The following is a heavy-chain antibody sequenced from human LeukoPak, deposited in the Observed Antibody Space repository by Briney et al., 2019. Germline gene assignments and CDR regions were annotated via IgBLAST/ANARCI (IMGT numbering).Heavy chain of an antibody. V-gene: IGHV4-39*07. CDR2: IYYSGST. CDR1: GGSISSSSYY. CDR3: ARAGDYGGGLFDY. Sequence: SETLSLTCTVSGGSISSSSYYWGWIRQPPGKGLEWIGSIYYSGSTYYNPSLKSRVTISVDTSKNQFSLKLSSVTAADTAVYYCARAGDYGGGLFDYWGQGTLVTVSS. J-gene: IGHJ4*02. D-gene: IGHD4-17*01.